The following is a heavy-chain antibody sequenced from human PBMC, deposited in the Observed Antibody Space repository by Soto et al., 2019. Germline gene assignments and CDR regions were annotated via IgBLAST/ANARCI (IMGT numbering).Heavy chain of an antibody. CDR1: GGTFSSYA. CDR2: IIPIFGTA. CDR3: ARSNYGSGSYMMGGFDY. D-gene: IGHD3-10*01. Sequence: ASVKVSCKASGGTFSSYAISWARQAPGQGLEWMGGIIPIFGTANYAQKFQGRVTITADESTSTAYMELSSLRSEDTAVYYCARSNYGSGSYMMGGFDYWGQGTLVTVSS. J-gene: IGHJ4*02. V-gene: IGHV1-69*13.